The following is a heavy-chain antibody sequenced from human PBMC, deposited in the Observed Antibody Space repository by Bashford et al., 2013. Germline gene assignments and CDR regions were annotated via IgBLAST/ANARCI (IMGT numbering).Heavy chain of an antibody. CDR2: IIPIFGTA. CDR1: GGTFSSYA. Sequence: SVKVSCKASGGTFSSYAISWVRQAPGQGLEWMGGIIPIFGTANYAQKFQGRVTITADESTSTVYMELNSLRSEDTAVYYCARNRDPVGSPSMQTXGWPIIDNWGQGTLVTVSS. J-gene: IGHJ4*02. CDR3: ARNRDPVGSPSMQTXGWPIIDN. D-gene: IGHD6-6*01. V-gene: IGHV1-69*13.